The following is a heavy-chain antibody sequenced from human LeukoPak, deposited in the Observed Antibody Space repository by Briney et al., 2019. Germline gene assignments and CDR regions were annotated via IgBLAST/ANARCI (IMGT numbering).Heavy chain of an antibody. D-gene: IGHD1-26*01. Sequence: GGSLRLSCAASGFTFSSYSMNWVRQAPGKGLEWVSSISSSSSYIYYADSVKGRFTISRDNAKNSLYLQMNSLRAEDTAVYYCARGSVEATYYYYGMDVWAKGPRSPSP. CDR2: ISSSSSYI. V-gene: IGHV3-21*01. J-gene: IGHJ6*02. CDR1: GFTFSSYS. CDR3: ARGSVEATYYYYGMDV.